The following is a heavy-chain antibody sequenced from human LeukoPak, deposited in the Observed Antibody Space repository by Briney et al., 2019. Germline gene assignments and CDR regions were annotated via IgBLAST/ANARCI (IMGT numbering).Heavy chain of an antibody. CDR2: IQPGDSEA. V-gene: IGHV5-51*01. CDR1: GYTFTNYW. Sequence: GESLKISCKSSGYTFTNYWIGWVRQMPGKGLEWMGIIQPGDSEASYSPSIQGQVTFSVDKSITTAYLHWSSLKASDTAMYYCARHVFHMEGTYHFDFWGQGTLVTVSS. D-gene: IGHD1-14*01. J-gene: IGHJ4*02. CDR3: ARHVFHMEGTYHFDF.